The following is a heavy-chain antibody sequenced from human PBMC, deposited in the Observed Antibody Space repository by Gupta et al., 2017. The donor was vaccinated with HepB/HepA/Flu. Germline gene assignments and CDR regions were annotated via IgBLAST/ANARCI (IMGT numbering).Heavy chain of an antibody. CDR2: VSAYNGNT. CDR3: ARVRTLLWFGEVSSDC. Sequence: VQLVQSGGEVTKHGAAVKVSCKASGYNFSNSAINWVRQAPGQGLEWMGCVSAYNGNTHYVEKIQGRVTMTTDTSTSIAYMETWSLKSDDTAVYYCARVRTLLWFGEVSSDCWDQGTLVTVSP. CDR1: GYNFSNSA. D-gene: IGHD3-10*01. J-gene: IGHJ4*02. V-gene: IGHV1-18*01.